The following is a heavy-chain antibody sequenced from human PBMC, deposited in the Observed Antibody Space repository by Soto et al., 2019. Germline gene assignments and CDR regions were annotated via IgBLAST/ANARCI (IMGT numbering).Heavy chain of an antibody. V-gene: IGHV3-21*01. J-gene: IGHJ6*02. CDR2: ISSSSSYI. CDR1: GFTFRSSS. Sequence: GGSLILSCAASGFTFRSSSINWVRPAPGKGLEWVSSISSSSSYIYYADSVKGRFTISRDNAKNSLYLQMNSLRAEDTAVYYCARDLGIYDIPGGMAVGGQGPTVTVPS. CDR3: ARDLGIYDIPGGMAV. D-gene: IGHD3-9*01.